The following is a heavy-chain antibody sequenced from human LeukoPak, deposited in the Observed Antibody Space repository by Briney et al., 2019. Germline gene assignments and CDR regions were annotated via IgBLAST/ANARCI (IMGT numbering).Heavy chain of an antibody. CDR1: GGSFSGYY. D-gene: IGHD3-9*01. CDR3: ARWFPFNYDILTGRIDY. J-gene: IGHJ4*02. Sequence: SETLSLTCAVYGGSFSGYYWSWIRQPPGKGLEWIGEINHSGSTNYNPSLKSRVTISVDTSKNQFSLKLSSVTAADTAVYYCARWFPFNYDILTGRIDYWGQGTLVTVSS. CDR2: INHSGST. V-gene: IGHV4-34*01.